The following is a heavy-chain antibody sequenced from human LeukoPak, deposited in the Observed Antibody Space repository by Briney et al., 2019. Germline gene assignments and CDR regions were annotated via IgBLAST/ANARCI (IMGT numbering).Heavy chain of an antibody. V-gene: IGHV4-38-2*02. Sequence: SETLSLTCTVSGYSISSGYYWGWIRQPPGKGLEWIGSIYHSGSTYSSPSLRSRVTISVDTSKNHFSLKLSSVTAADTAVYYCARVYFHMKAVAFYAFDIWGQGTMVTVSS. CDR3: ARVYFHMKAVAFYAFDI. D-gene: IGHD2-8*01. CDR1: GYSISSGYY. CDR2: IYHSGST. J-gene: IGHJ3*02.